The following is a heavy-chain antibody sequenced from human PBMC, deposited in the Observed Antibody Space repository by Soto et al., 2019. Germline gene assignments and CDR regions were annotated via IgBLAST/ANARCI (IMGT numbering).Heavy chain of an antibody. V-gene: IGHV3-30*18. CDR2: ISYDGSNK. Sequence: QVQLVESGGGVVQPGRSLRLSCAASGFTFSSYGMHWVRQAPGKGLEWVAVISYDGSNKYYADSVKGRFTISRDNSKNTLYLQMNSLRAEDTAVYYCAKRYSYGYVDYWGQGTLVPVSS. CDR3: AKRYSYGYVDY. D-gene: IGHD5-18*01. CDR1: GFTFSSYG. J-gene: IGHJ4*02.